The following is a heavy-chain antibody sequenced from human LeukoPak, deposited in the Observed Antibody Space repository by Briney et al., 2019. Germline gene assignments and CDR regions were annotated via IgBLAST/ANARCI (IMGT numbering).Heavy chain of an antibody. CDR3: VRGVPKTSYYYYYMDV. CDR1: GFTFSRYW. J-gene: IGHJ6*03. CDR2: IKQDASEK. V-gene: IGHV3-7*01. Sequence: GGSLRVSCAASGFTFSRYWMSWLRQAPGKGLEWVANIKQDASEKYYVDSVKGRFTISRDNAKNSLYLQMNSLRAEDTAVYYCVRGVPKTSYYYYYMDVWGKGTTVTVSS. D-gene: IGHD4-11*01.